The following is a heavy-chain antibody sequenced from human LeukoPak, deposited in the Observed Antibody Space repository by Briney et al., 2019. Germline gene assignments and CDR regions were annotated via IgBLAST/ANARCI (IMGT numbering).Heavy chain of an antibody. CDR3: AGSLAYCGGDCRLGDY. CDR2: VNTVDTT. D-gene: IGHD2-21*02. J-gene: IGHJ4*02. V-gene: IGHV3-66*01. CDR1: GFTVSNNY. Sequence: GGSLRLSCAASGFTVSNNYMGWVRQAPAKGLEWVSVVNTVDTTYYADSVRGRFTISRDSSQNTLYLQMNSLRVEDTAVYFCAGSLAYCGGDCRLGDYWGQGTLVTVSS.